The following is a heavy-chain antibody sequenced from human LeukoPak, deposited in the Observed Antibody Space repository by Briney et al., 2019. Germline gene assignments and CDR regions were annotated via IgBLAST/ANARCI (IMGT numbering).Heavy chain of an antibody. D-gene: IGHD6-19*01. J-gene: IGHJ2*01. CDR3: ARYPNPANWEAVAGTWYFDL. CDR1: GGSISSSSYY. CDR2: IYYSGST. Sequence: SETLSLTCTVSGGSISSSSYYWGWIRQPPGKGLEWIGSIYYSGSTYYNPSLKSRVTISVDTSKNQFSLKLSSVTAADTAVYYCARYPNPANWEAVAGTWYFDLWGRGTLVTVSS. V-gene: IGHV4-39*07.